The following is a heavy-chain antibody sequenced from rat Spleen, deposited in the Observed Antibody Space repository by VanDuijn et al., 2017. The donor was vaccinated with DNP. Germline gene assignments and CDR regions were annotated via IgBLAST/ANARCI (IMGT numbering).Heavy chain of an antibody. CDR2: IWNTGGT. D-gene: IGHD5-1*01. CDR3: ARDPNWGDY. J-gene: IGHJ2*01. CDR1: GFSLTNYN. Sequence: QVQLKESGPGLVQPSQTLSLTCTVAGFSLTNYNVHWVRPPPGKGLEWMGIIWNTGGTRYNSALKSRLTISKDTSKSQVFLEMNSLQTEDTATYYCARDPNWGDYWGQGVMVTVSS. V-gene: IGHV2-41*01.